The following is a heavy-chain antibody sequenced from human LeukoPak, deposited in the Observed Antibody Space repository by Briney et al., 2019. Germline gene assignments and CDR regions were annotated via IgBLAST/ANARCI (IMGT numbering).Heavy chain of an antibody. Sequence: SETLSLTCTVSGGSISGYYWTWIRQPPGKGLEWIAYIYYSGSTNYNPSLKSRVTISVDTSKNQFSLKLNSVTAADTAVYYCAKELRQWLVQGVADWGQGTLVTVSS. V-gene: IGHV4-59*12. CDR1: GGSISGYY. CDR2: IYYSGST. D-gene: IGHD6-19*01. J-gene: IGHJ4*02. CDR3: AKELRQWLVQGVAD.